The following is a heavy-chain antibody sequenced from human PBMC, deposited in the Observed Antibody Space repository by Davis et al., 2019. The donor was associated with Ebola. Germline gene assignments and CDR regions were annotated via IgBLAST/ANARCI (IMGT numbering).Heavy chain of an antibody. D-gene: IGHD5-12*01. CDR1: GYTFTGYY. V-gene: IGHV1-2*04. CDR2: INPNSGGT. J-gene: IGHJ6*02. CDR3: AREGYSGYVIYYYYGMDV. Sequence: AASVKVSCKASGYTFTGYYMHWVRQAPGQGLEWMGWINPNSGGTNYAQKFQGWVTMTRDTSISTAYMELSRLRSDDTAVYYCAREGYSGYVIYYYYGMDVWGQGTTVTVSS.